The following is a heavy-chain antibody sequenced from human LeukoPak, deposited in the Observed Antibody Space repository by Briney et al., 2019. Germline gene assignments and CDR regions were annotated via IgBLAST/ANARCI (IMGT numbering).Heavy chain of an antibody. Sequence: SDTLSLTCTVSGGSISTFYWSGIRQPAGKRVESIGRVYTSGSTNYNPSLQSRVTMSADTSKNQFSLKLSSVTASHTAMYYCARMRYGSGSYTYFDYGGEGSLVTVSS. CDR1: GGSISTFY. CDR3: ARMRYGSGSYTYFDY. V-gene: IGHV4-4*07. CDR2: VYTSGST. D-gene: IGHD3-10*01. J-gene: IGHJ4*01.